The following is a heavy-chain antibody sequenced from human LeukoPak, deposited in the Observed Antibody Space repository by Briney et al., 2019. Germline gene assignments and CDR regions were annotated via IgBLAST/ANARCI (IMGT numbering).Heavy chain of an antibody. V-gene: IGHV5-10-1*01. J-gene: IGHJ4*02. D-gene: IGHD5-12*01. CDR2: IDPSDSYT. CDR1: GYNFTSYW. CDR3: ARLDYSGYDFD. Sequence: GESLQISCQGPGYNFTSYWISWVRQLPGKGLEWMGRIDPSDSYTNYSPSFQGHVTISADKSISTAYLQWSSLKASDTAMYYCARLDYSGYDFDWGQGTLVTVPS.